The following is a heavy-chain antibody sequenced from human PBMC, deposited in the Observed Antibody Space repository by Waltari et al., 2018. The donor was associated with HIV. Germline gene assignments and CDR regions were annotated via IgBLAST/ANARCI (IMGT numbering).Heavy chain of an antibody. CDR1: GGSIGSSSYY. CDR3: ARHGGYSGYDQENYFDY. J-gene: IGHJ4*02. V-gene: IGHV4-39*01. Sequence: QLQLQESGPGLVKPSETLSLTCTVSGGSIGSSSYYWGWIRQPPGKGLEWIGSIYYSGSTYYNPSLKSRVTISVDTSKNQFSLKLSSVTAADTAVYYCARHGGYSGYDQENYFDYWGQGTLVTVSS. D-gene: IGHD5-12*01. CDR2: IYYSGST.